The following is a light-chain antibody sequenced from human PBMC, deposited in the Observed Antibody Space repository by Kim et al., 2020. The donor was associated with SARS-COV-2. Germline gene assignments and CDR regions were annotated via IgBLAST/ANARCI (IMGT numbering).Light chain of an antibody. CDR2: GRN. Sequence: SELTQDPVVSVALGQTVRITCQGDSLISYYATWYQQKPRQAPVLVIYGRNNRPSGIPDRFSGSASGNTASLTISGTQAEDEADFYCQSRDSGGRVMFGGGTQLTVL. V-gene: IGLV3-19*01. CDR3: QSRDSGGRVM. J-gene: IGLJ3*02. CDR1: SLISYY.